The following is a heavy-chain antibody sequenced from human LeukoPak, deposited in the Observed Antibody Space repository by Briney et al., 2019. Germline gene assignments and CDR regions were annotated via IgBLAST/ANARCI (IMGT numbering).Heavy chain of an antibody. Sequence: SENLSLTCTVSGGSISSYYWSWIRQPAGKGLEWIGRIYTSGSTNYNPSLKSRVTMSVDTSKNQFSLKLSSVTAADTAVYYCARGSPGYSSSWYGNWFDPWGQGTLVTVSS. CDR1: GGSISSYY. D-gene: IGHD6-13*01. CDR3: ARGSPGYSSSWYGNWFDP. V-gene: IGHV4-4*07. CDR2: IYTSGST. J-gene: IGHJ5*02.